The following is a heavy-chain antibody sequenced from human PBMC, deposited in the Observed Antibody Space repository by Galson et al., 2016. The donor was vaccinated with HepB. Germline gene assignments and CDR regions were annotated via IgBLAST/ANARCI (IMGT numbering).Heavy chain of an antibody. V-gene: IGHV3-33*01. J-gene: IGHJ4*02. CDR1: GFTFSSYG. Sequence: SLRLSCAASGFTFSSYGMHWVRQAPGKGLEWVALIWYDGNNKYYADSVKGRFTISRDNSKNTLYLQMNSLRAEDTAVYYCARVAEYCSGGSCHLYHFDLWGQGTLVTVSS. D-gene: IGHD2-15*01. CDR3: ARVAEYCSGGSCHLYHFDL. CDR2: IWYDGNNK.